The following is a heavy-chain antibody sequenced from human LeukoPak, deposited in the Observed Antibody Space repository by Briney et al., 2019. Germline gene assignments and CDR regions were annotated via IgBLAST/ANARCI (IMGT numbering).Heavy chain of an antibody. D-gene: IGHD1-26*01. CDR2: LNPNSGGT. Sequence: ASVKVSCKTSGYTFTAFFIHWVRQAPGQGLEWMGWLNPNSGGTNYVQKFQGRVTMTRDTSISTAYMELSRLRSDDTAVYFCARVGAAYQDSNYWGQGTLVTVSS. CDR1: GYTFTAFF. V-gene: IGHV1-2*02. J-gene: IGHJ4*02. CDR3: ARVGAAYQDSNY.